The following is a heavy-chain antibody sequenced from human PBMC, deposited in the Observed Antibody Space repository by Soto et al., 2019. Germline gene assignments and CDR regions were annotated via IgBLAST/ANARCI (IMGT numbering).Heavy chain of an antibody. CDR3: ARDIVVVPAPPRTEDYYYYGMDV. J-gene: IGHJ6*02. D-gene: IGHD2-2*01. CDR2: IYYSGST. Sequence: PSETLSLTCTVSGGSISSGGYYWSWIRQHPGKGLEWIGYIYYSGSTYYNPSLKSRVTISVDTSKNQFSLKLSSVTAADTAVYYCARDIVVVPAPPRTEDYYYYGMDVWGQGTTVTVSS. V-gene: IGHV4-31*03. CDR1: GGSISSGGYY.